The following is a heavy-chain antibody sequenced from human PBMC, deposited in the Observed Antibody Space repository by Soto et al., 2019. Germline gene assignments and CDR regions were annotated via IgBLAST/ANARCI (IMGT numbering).Heavy chain of an antibody. V-gene: IGHV3-30*18. CDR1: GFTFSSYG. D-gene: IGHD3-10*01. CDR3: AKGGQSLDY. Sequence: GGSLRLSCAASGFTFSSYGMHWVRQAPGKGLEWVAVISYDGSSKYYEDSVKSRCTITGDNSEDTLYLRMNSLKTDVTAVYNCAKGGQSLDYWGQGTQVTVSS. CDR2: ISYDGSSK. J-gene: IGHJ4*02.